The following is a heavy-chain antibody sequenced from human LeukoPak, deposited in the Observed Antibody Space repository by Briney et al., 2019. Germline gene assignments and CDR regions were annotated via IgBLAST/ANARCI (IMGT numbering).Heavy chain of an antibody. CDR2: IYPGDSDT. CDR1: GCSFTSYW. D-gene: IGHD1-26*01. Sequence: ESLXXSCKGSGCSFTSYWIGGVRQVPGKGLEWMGIIYPGDSDTRYSPSFQGQVTISADKSISTAYLQWSSLKASDTAMYYCASGSGGSRWNLLRYFDYWGQGTLVTVSS. CDR3: ASGSGGSRWNLLRYFDY. V-gene: IGHV5-51*01. J-gene: IGHJ4*02.